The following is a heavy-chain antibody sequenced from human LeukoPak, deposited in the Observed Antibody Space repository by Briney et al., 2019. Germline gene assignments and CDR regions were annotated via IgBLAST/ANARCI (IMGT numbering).Heavy chain of an antibody. CDR1: GFTFSDFA. Sequence: GRSLRLSCAASGFTFSDFAMHWVRQAPGKGLKWVSFISYDGSNKYYADSVKGRFTISRDNSKNTLFLQMKSLGSEDTAVYYCARGYYYDSSAPPDYWGQGTLVTASS. CDR2: ISYDGSNK. CDR3: ARGYYYDSSAPPDY. D-gene: IGHD3-22*01. J-gene: IGHJ4*02. V-gene: IGHV3-30*01.